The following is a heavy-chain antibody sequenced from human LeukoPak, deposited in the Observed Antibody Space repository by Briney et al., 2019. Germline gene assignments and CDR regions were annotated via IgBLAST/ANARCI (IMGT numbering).Heavy chain of an antibody. CDR1: GFTFSSYD. J-gene: IGHJ6*02. Sequence: GGSLRLSCAASGFTFSSYDMPWVRQATGKGLEWVSAIGTAGDTYYPGSVKGRFTISRENAKNSLYLQMNSLRAGDTAVYYCARAEDYYYGMDVWGQGTTVTVSS. CDR3: ARAEDYYYGMDV. V-gene: IGHV3-13*01. CDR2: IGTAGDT.